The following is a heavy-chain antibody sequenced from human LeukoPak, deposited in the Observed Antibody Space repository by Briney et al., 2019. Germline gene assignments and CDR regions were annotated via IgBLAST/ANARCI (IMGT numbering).Heavy chain of an antibody. CDR2: IYSDGGT. Sequence: PGGSLRLSCAASGFTVNSDYMSWVRQAPGKGLEWVSVIYSDGGTKYADSVEGRFTISRDNSKNTLYLQMKSLRAEDTAVYYCAKGGGYEAQYYYYYLDVWGKGTTVTISS. D-gene: IGHD5-12*01. CDR3: AKGGGYEAQYYYYYLDV. V-gene: IGHV3-53*05. CDR1: GFTVNSDY. J-gene: IGHJ6*03.